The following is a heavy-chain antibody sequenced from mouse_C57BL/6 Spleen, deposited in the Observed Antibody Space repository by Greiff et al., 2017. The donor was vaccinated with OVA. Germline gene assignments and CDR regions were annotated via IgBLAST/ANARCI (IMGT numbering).Heavy chain of an antibody. CDR3: ARRGDYDYDGDV. Sequence: QVHVKQPGAELVMPGASVKLSCKASGYTFTSYWMHWVKQRPGQGLEWIGEIDPSDSYTNYNQKFKGKSTLTVDKSSSTAYMQLSSLTSEDSAVYYCARRGDYDYDGDVWGTGTTVTVSS. CDR1: GYTFTSYW. J-gene: IGHJ1*03. V-gene: IGHV1-69*01. D-gene: IGHD2-4*01. CDR2: IDPSDSYT.